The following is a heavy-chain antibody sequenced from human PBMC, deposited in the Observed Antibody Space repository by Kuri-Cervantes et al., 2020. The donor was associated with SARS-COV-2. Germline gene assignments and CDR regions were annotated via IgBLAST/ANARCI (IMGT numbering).Heavy chain of an antibody. V-gene: IGHV3-48*02. J-gene: IGHJ4*02. CDR3: ARTYYDILTGYCPFDY. CDR2: ISSSSSTI. Sequence: GESLKISCAASRFTFSSYSMNWVRQAPGKGLEWVSYISSSSSTIYYADSVKGRFTISRDNAKNSLYLQMNSLRDEDTAVYYCARTYYDILTGYCPFDYWGQGTLVTVSS. CDR1: RFTFSSYS. D-gene: IGHD3-9*01.